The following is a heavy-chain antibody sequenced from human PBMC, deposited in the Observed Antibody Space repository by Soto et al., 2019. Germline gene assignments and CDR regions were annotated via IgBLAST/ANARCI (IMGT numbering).Heavy chain of an antibody. J-gene: IGHJ4*02. Sequence: PGGSLRLSCAASGFTFSSYAMSWVRQAPGKGLEWVSAISGSGGSTYYADSVKGRFTISRDNSKNTPYLQMNSLRAEDTAVYYCAIIAVAGTSEDYWGQGTLVTVSS. CDR1: GFTFSSYA. CDR3: AIIAVAGTSEDY. CDR2: ISGSGGST. D-gene: IGHD6-19*01. V-gene: IGHV3-23*01.